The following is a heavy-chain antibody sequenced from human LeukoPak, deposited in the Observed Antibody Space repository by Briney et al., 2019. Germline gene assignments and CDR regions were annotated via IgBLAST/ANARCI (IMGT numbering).Heavy chain of an antibody. CDR3: ARDLTTLYYYYYYYMDV. J-gene: IGHJ6*03. V-gene: IGHV3-11*04. CDR1: GFTFSDYY. D-gene: IGHD1-1*01. Sequence: PGGSLRLSCAASGFTFSDYYMSWIRQAPGKGLEWVSYISSSGSTIYYADSVKGRFTISRDNAKNSLYLQMNRLRAEDTAVYYCARDLTTLYYYYYYYMDVWGKGTTVTVSS. CDR2: ISSSGSTI.